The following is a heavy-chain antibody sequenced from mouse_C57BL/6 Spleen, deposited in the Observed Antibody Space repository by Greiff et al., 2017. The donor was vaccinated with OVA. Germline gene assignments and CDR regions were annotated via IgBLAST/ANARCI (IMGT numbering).Heavy chain of an antibody. CDR2: IHPNSGST. CDR1: GYTFTSYW. V-gene: IGHV1-64*01. J-gene: IGHJ2*01. Sequence: QVQLQQPGAELVKPGASVKLSCKASGYTFTSYWMHWVKQRPGQGLEWIGMIHPNSGSTNYNAKFKSKATLTVDKSSSTAYMQLSSLTSEDSAVYYCAREETGTGGYFDYWGQGTTLTVSS. CDR3: AREETGTGGYFDY. D-gene: IGHD4-1*01.